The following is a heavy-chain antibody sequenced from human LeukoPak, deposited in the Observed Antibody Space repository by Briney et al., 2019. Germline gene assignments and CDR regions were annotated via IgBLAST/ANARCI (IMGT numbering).Heavy chain of an antibody. Sequence: TSETLSLTCAVYGGSFSGYYWTWIRQPPGKGLEWIGEMNHSGSANYNPSLKSRVTISVDTSKNQFSLKLSSVTAADTAVYYCARLGSLTTVRDHVFDIWGQGTMVTVSS. CDR1: GGSFSGYY. V-gene: IGHV4-34*01. CDR3: ARLGSLTTVRDHVFDI. CDR2: MNHSGSA. D-gene: IGHD4-17*01. J-gene: IGHJ3*02.